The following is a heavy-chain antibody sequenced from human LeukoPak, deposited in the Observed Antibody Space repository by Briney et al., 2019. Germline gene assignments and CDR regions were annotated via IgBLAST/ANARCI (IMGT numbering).Heavy chain of an antibody. CDR1: GFTFSSYE. J-gene: IGHJ5*02. V-gene: IGHV3-48*01. Sequence: GGSLRLSCAASGFTFSSYEMNWVRQAPGKGLEWVSYISSSSSTIYYADSVKGRFTISRDNAKNSLYLQMNSLRAEDTAVYYCARDPDYYDSSGLNWFDPWGQGTLVTVSS. D-gene: IGHD3-22*01. CDR2: ISSSSSTI. CDR3: ARDPDYYDSSGLNWFDP.